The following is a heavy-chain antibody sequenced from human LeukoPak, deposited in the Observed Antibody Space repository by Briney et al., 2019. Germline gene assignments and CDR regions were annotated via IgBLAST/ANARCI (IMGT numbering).Heavy chain of an antibody. V-gene: IGHV3-11*01. CDR1: GFTVSSNY. D-gene: IGHD5-24*01. CDR2: ISSSGSTI. J-gene: IGHJ4*02. CDR3: ARDQGVGTEMV. Sequence: PGGSLRLSCAASGFTVSSNYMSWVRQAPGKGREWVSYISSSGSTIYYADSVKGRFTISRDNAKNSLYLQMNSLRAEDTAVYYCARDQGVGTEMVWGQGTLVTVSS.